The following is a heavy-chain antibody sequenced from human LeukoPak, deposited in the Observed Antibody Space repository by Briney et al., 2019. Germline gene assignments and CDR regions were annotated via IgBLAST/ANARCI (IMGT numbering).Heavy chain of an antibody. CDR2: INHSGST. Sequence: KSSETLSLTCAVYGGSFSGYYWSWIRQPPGKGLEWIGEINHSGSTNYNPSLKSRVTISVDTSKNQFSLKLSSVTAADTAVYYCASYSYSYGFNWFDPWGQGTLVTVSS. V-gene: IGHV4-34*01. J-gene: IGHJ5*02. D-gene: IGHD5-18*01. CDR3: ASYSYSYGFNWFDP. CDR1: GGSFSGYY.